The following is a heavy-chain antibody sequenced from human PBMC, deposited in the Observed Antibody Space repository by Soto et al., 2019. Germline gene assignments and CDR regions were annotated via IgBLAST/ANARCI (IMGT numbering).Heavy chain of an antibody. CDR2: ISSSSSTI. V-gene: IGHV3-48*01. D-gene: IGHD3-3*01. J-gene: IGHJ4*02. CDR1: GFTFSSYS. CDR3: ARPSDFWSGYYSY. Sequence: GGSLRLSCAASGFTFSSYSMNWVRQAPGKGLEWVSYISSSSSTIYYADSVKGRFTISRDNAKNSLYLQMNSLRAEDTAVYYCARPSDFWSGYYSYWGQGTLVTVSS.